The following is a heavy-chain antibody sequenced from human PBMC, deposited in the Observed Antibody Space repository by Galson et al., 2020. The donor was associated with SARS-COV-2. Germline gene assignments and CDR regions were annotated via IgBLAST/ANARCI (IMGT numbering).Heavy chain of an antibody. D-gene: IGHD3-22*01. Sequence: SVKVSCKASGYTLTNYYMHWVRQAPGRGLEGMGIINPIGGTKAYAQKFQGRVTMTRDTSTSTVYMELSSLRSEDTAVYYCAREYYYDSSEDYYGIDVWGQGTTVTVSS. J-gene: IGHJ6*02. CDR2: INPIGGTK. CDR1: GYTLTNYY. CDR3: AREYYYDSSEDYYGIDV. V-gene: IGHV1-46*03.